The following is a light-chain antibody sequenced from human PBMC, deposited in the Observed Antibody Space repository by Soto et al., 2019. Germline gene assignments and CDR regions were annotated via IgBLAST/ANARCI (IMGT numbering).Light chain of an antibody. CDR1: QSVSNNY. V-gene: IGKV3-20*01. CDR3: QQYAGSPRT. Sequence: EIVLTQSPGTLSLSPGERATLSCRASQSVSNNYLAWYQQKPGQAPRLLIYGASSRATGIPDRFSGSGSGTDFTLTISRLDPEDFAVYFCQQYAGSPRTFGQGTKVDIK. J-gene: IGKJ1*01. CDR2: GAS.